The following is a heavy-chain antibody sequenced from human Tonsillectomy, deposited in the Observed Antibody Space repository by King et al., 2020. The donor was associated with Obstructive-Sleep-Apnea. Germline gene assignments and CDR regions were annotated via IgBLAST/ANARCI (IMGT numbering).Heavy chain of an antibody. CDR1: RFTFSSYA. D-gene: IGHD5-18*01. CDR2: ISYDGINK. CDR3: ARDSIQSNNFYYYYGMDV. J-gene: IGHJ6*02. V-gene: IGHV3-30*04. Sequence: VQLVESGGGVVQPGRSLRLSCAASRFTFSSYAMHWVRQAPGKGLEWVAVISYDGINKYYADSLKGRFTISRENSKNTLYLQMNSLRGEDTAVYYCARDSIQSNNFYYYYGMDVWGQGTTVTVSS.